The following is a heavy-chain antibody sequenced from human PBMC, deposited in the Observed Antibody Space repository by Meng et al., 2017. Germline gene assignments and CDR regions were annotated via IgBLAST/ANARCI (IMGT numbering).Heavy chain of an antibody. CDR2: FSHDGHT. D-gene: IGHD4/OR15-4a*01. V-gene: IGHV4-38-2*01. CDR1: GYSISSGYY. CDR3: ARALPSGAGANSGGLDY. Sequence: SETLSLTFAVPGYSISSGYYWDWIRQPPGKGLEWIGSFSHDGHTYYNPSLSSRLTISVDTSKNQFSLRLNSVTATDTAVYFCARALPSGAGANSGGLDYWGQGTLVTVSS. J-gene: IGHJ4*02.